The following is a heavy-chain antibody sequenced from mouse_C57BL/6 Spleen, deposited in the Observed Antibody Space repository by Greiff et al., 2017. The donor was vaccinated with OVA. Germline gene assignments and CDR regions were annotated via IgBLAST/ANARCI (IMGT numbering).Heavy chain of an antibody. Sequence: QVQLKESGPGILQSSQTLSLTCSFSGFSLSTSGMGVSWIRQPSGKGLEWLAHIYWDDDKRYNPSLKSRLTISKDTSRNQVFLKITSVDTADTATYYCARSRLWSYYYAMDYWGQGTSVTVSS. CDR2: IYWDDDK. V-gene: IGHV8-12*01. CDR3: ARSRLWSYYYAMDY. CDR1: GFSLSTSGMG. D-gene: IGHD1-1*02. J-gene: IGHJ4*01.